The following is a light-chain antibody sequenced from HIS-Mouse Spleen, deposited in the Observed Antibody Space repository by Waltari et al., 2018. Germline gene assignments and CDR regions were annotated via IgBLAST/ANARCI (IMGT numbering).Light chain of an antibody. CDR3: CSYAGSSTWV. J-gene: IGLJ3*02. CDR1: SSAVGSYNL. CDR2: EGS. V-gene: IGLV2-23*01. Sequence: QSALTQPASVSGSPGQSITISCTGTSSAVGSYNLVPWYQQPTGKAPKLMIYEGSKRPSGVSNRFSGSKSGNTASLTISGLQAEDEADYYCCSYAGSSTWVFGGGTKLTVL.